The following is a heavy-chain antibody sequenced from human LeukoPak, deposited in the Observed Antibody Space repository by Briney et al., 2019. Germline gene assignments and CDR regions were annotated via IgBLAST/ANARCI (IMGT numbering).Heavy chain of an antibody. CDR2: INPNSGGT. J-gene: IGHJ3*02. V-gene: IGHV1-2*02. D-gene: IGHD1-26*01. CDR3: GRDSDLVGATTGAFDI. Sequence: AASVKVSCKASGYTFTGYYMHWVRQAPGQGLEWMGWINPNSGGTNYAQKFQGRVTMTRDTSISTAYMELSRLRSDDTAVYYCGRDSDLVGATTGAFDIWGQGTMVTVSS. CDR1: GYTFTGYY.